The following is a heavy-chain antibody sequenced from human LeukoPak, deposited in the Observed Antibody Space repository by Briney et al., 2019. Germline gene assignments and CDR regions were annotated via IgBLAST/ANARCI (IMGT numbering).Heavy chain of an antibody. CDR2: ISSSSSYI. J-gene: IGHJ4*02. CDR3: ASAAGPFDN. D-gene: IGHD6-13*01. Sequence: SGGSLRLSCAASGFTFSGYSMNWVRQAPGKGLEWVSSISSSSSYIYYADSVKGRFTISRDNSKNTLYLQMNSLRAEDTAVYYCASAAGPFDNWGQGTLVTVSS. V-gene: IGHV3-21*01. CDR1: GFTFSGYS.